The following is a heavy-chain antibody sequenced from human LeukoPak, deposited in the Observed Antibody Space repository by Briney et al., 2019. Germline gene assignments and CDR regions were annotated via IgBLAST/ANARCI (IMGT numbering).Heavy chain of an antibody. CDR1: GFTFSSYE. CDR3: ARRAPSHDFDD. Sequence: GGSLRLSCAASGFTFSSYEMNWVRQAPGKGLEWVAAISTTSGNIYYADSVKGRFTISRDNAKNSLYLQMNSLRVEDTALYYCARRAPSHDFDDWGQGTLVTVSS. J-gene: IGHJ4*02. V-gene: IGHV3-21*01. CDR2: ISTTSGNI.